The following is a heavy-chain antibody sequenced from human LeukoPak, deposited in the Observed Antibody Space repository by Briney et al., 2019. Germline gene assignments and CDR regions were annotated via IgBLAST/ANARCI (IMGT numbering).Heavy chain of an antibody. CDR3: ARRTRAGWFDP. Sequence: SETLSLTCTVSGGSISSFHWNWIRQPPGKGLEWIGYIYYSGSTNYNPSLKSGVTISVDTSKNQFSLKLSSVTAADTAVYYCARRTRAGWFDPWGQGTLVTVSS. CDR2: IYYSGST. D-gene: IGHD1-1*01. V-gene: IGHV4-59*01. CDR1: GGSISSFH. J-gene: IGHJ5*02.